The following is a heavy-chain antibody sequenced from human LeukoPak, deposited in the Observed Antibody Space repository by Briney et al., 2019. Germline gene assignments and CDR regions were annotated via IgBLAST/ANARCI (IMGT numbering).Heavy chain of an antibody. CDR1: GFSFSSFA. CDR2: IQYDGSNK. CDR3: AKSQTAGWELDAVDI. D-gene: IGHD1-26*01. V-gene: IGHV3-30*02. J-gene: IGHJ3*02. Sequence: GGSLRLSCAASGFSFSSFAMHWVRQAPGKGLEWVAFIQYDGSNKNYADSVKGRFTISRDNSKSTLYVQMNGLRAEDTAVYYCAKSQTAGWELDAVDIWGQGTMVTVSS.